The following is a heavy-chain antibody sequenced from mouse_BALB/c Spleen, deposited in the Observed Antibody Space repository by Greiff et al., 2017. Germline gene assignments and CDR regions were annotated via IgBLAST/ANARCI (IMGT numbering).Heavy chain of an antibody. D-gene: IGHD1-2*01. V-gene: IGHV2-9*02. CDR3: AREETTATSYWYFDV. CDR1: GFSLTSYG. CDR2: IWAGGST. J-gene: IGHJ1*01. Sequence: VQLQESGPGLVAPSQSLSITCTVSGFSLTSYGVHWVRQPPGKGLEWLGVIWAGGSTNYNSALMSRLSISKDNSKSQVFLKMNSLQTDDTAMYYCAREETTATSYWYFDVWGAGTTVTVSS.